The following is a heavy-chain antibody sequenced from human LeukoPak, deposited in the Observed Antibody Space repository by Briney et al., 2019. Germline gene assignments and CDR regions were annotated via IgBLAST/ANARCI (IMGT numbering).Heavy chain of an antibody. CDR3: ARLEGHYYDSSGSYRDI. V-gene: IGHV4-59*01. Sequence: KPSETLSLTCTVSGGSISSYYWSWIRQPPGKGLEWIGYIYYSGSTNYNPSLKSRVTISVDTSKNQFSLKLSSVTAADTAVYYCARLEGHYYDSSGSYRDIWGQGTMVTVSS. CDR2: IYYSGST. J-gene: IGHJ3*02. D-gene: IGHD3-22*01. CDR1: GGSISSYY.